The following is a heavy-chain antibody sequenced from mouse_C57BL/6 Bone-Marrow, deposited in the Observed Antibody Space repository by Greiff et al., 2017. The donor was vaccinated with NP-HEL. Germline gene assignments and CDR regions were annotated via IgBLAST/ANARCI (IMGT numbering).Heavy chain of an antibody. D-gene: IGHD1-1*01. V-gene: IGHV5-16*01. Sequence: EVHLVESEGGLVQPGSSMKLSCTASGFTFSDYYMAWVRQVPEKGLEWVANINYDGSSTYYLDSLKSRFIISRDNAKNILYLQMSSLKSEDTATYYCAREGYYYGKGAMDYWGQGTSVTVSS. CDR1: GFTFSDYY. J-gene: IGHJ4*01. CDR3: AREGYYYGKGAMDY. CDR2: INYDGSST.